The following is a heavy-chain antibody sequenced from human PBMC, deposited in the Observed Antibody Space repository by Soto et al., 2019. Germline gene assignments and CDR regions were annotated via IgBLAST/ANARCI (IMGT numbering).Heavy chain of an antibody. CDR2: ISGSDNST. CDR1: GFTFSSYA. CDR3: APMGV. Sequence: GGSLRLSCAASGFTFSSYAMSWVRRAPGKGLEWVSAISGSDNSTYYADSVKGRFAISRDNSKNTLYLQMSSLRADDTAVYYCAPMGVWGQGTTVTVSS. V-gene: IGHV3-23*01. J-gene: IGHJ6*02.